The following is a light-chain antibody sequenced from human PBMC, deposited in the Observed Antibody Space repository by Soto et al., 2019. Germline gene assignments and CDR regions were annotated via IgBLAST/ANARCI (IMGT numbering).Light chain of an antibody. CDR3: QSFDSSLSVVV. Sequence: QAVVTQPPSVSGAPGQRITISCTGSSSNIGAGYAVHWYQHLPGTAPKLLIFDNNNRPSGVPDRFSGSKSGTSASLAITGLQAEYEADYYCQSFDSSLSVVVFGGGTKLTVL. J-gene: IGLJ2*01. V-gene: IGLV1-40*01. CDR1: SSNIGAGYA. CDR2: DNN.